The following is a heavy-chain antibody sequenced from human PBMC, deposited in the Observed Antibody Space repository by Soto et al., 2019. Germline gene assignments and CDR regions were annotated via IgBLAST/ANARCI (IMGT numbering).Heavy chain of an antibody. J-gene: IGHJ4*02. Sequence: QVQLVQSGAEVKKPGSSVKVSCKASGGTFSSYTISWVRQAPGQGLEWMGRIIPILGIANYAQKFQGRVTITADKSTSTAYMELSSLRSEDTAVYYWATTVKGEYDWGWGQGTLVTVSS. D-gene: IGHD3-16*01. CDR3: ATTVKGEYDWG. CDR1: GGTFSSYT. V-gene: IGHV1-69*02. CDR2: IIPILGIA.